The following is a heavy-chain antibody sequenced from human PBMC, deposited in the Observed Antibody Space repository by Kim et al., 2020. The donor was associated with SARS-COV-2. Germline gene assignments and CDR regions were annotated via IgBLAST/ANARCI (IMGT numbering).Heavy chain of an antibody. Sequence: GGSLRLSCAASGFTFSSYGMHWVRQAPGKGLEWVAVIWYDGSNKYYADSVKGRFTISRDNSKNTLYLQMNSLRAEDTAVYYCARDTTTVTTNYGMDVWGQGTTVTVSS. CDR2: IWYDGSNK. CDR1: GFTFSSYG. CDR3: ARDTTTVTTNYGMDV. J-gene: IGHJ6*02. D-gene: IGHD4-4*01. V-gene: IGHV3-33*01.